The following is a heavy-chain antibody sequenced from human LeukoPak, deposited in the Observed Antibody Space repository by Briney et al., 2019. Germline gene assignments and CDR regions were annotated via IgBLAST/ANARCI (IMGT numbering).Heavy chain of an antibody. J-gene: IGHJ4*02. CDR2: IYYSGSS. CDR3: ARNRDGYNSFDY. V-gene: IGHV4-31*03. CDR1: GGSINNGGYY. D-gene: IGHD5-24*01. Sequence: SETLSLTCTVSGGSINNGGYYWSWIRQHPRKGLEWIGYIYYSGSSYYNPSLRSRVTISVDTSKNHFSLKLSSVTAADTAAYYCARNRDGYNSFDYWGQGTLVTVSS.